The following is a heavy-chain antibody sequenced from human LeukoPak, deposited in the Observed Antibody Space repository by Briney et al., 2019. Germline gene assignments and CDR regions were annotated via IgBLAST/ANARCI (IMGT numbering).Heavy chain of an antibody. CDR2: IFYSGST. Sequence: SETLSLTCTVSGGSISSYYCSWIRQPPGKGLEWIGYIFYSGSTNYNPSLKSRVTISVDTSKNQFSLKLRSVTAADTAVYYCARHSPGYPFFDPRGKGTLVTVSS. D-gene: IGHD2-15*01. J-gene: IGHJ5*02. CDR3: ARHSPGYPFFDP. V-gene: IGHV4-59*08. CDR1: GGSISSYY.